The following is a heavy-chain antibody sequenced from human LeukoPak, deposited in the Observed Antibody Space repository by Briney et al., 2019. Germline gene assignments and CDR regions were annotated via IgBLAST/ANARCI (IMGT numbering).Heavy chain of an antibody. CDR2: MNPNSGNT. CDR3: ARGRYCSSTSCYYYFDY. D-gene: IGHD2-2*01. J-gene: IGHJ4*02. Sequence: ASVTVSCKASGYTFTSYDINWVRQATGQGLEWMGWMNPNSGNTGYAQKFQGRVTMTRNTSISTAYMELSSLRSEDTAVYYCARGRYCSSTSCYYYFDYWGQGTLVTVSS. V-gene: IGHV1-8*01. CDR1: GYTFTSYD.